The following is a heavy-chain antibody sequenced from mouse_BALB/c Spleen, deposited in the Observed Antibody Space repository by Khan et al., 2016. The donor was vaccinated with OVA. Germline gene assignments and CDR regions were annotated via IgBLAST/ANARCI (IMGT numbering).Heavy chain of an antibody. CDR1: GYTFTNCG. CDR2: INTYTGEP. CDR3: ARPPYFSYVLDY. Sequence: QIQLVQSGPELKKSGETVKISCKASGYTFTNCGMNWVQQAPGKGLKWMGWINTYTGEPTYADDFKGRFAFSLETSANTAYLQINNLKNEDTATYFCARPPYFSYVLDYWGQGTSVTVSS. V-gene: IGHV9-3-1*01. J-gene: IGHJ4*01. D-gene: IGHD2-10*01.